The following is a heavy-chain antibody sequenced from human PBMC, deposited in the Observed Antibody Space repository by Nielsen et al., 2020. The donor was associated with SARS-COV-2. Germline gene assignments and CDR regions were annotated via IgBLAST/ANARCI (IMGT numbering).Heavy chain of an antibody. V-gene: IGHV4-31*03. CDR1: GDSINNDDNY. Sequence: SETLSLTCSVFGDSINNDDNYWSWIRQFPGKGLEWIGYILYNGTTYYSWPFKSRLTISLDTSKNQFSLKLASVTVADTAVYYCARGARNWGQGALVTVAS. CDR3: ARGARN. J-gene: IGHJ4*02. CDR2: ILYNGTT.